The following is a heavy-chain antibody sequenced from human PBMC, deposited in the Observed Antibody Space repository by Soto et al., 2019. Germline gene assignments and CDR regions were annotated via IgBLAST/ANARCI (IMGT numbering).Heavy chain of an antibody. CDR1: GGSISGSY. CDR3: ARLFTVTTDYYFGMDV. D-gene: IGHD4-17*01. Sequence: VQLRESGPGLVKPSETLSLSCTVSGGSISGSYWSWVRQPAGKGLEWIGRIYSSGSSNYNPSLISRPTMSLDTSKNQFALTLRSVTAADTAIYYCARLFTVTTDYYFGMDVWGKGTTVTVS. V-gene: IGHV4-4*07. CDR2: IYSSGSS. J-gene: IGHJ6*04.